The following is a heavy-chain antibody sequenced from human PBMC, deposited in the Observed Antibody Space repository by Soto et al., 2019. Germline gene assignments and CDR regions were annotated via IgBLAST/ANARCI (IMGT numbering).Heavy chain of an antibody. CDR2: INPKSGGT. CDR3: ARGHSTDCSNGVCSFFYNHEMDA. V-gene: IGHV1-2*04. D-gene: IGHD2-8*01. CDR1: GYSFTDYH. Sequence: ASVKVCCKASGYSFTDYHIHWVRQAPGQGLEWLGRINPKSGGTSTAQKFQGWVTMTRDRSISTVYMELTRLRSDDTAVYFCARGHSTDCSNGVCSFFYNHEMDAWGQGTTVTVSS. J-gene: IGHJ6*02.